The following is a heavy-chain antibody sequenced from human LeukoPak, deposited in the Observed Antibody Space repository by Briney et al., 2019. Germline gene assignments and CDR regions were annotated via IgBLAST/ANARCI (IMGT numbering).Heavy chain of an antibody. D-gene: IGHD3-9*01. CDR1: GFTFSSYG. J-gene: IGHJ4*02. CDR2: IWYDGSNK. Sequence: GRSLRLSCAASGFTFSSYGMHWVRQAPGKGLEWVAVIWYDGSNKYYADSVKGRFTISRDNSKNTLYLQMNSLRAEDTAVYYCARDHTHDILTGYPHYFDYWGQGTLVTVSS. V-gene: IGHV3-33*01. CDR3: ARDHTHDILTGYPHYFDY.